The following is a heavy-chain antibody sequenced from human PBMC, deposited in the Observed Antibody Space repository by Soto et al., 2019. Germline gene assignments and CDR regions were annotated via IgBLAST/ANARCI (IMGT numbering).Heavy chain of an antibody. CDR2: IYYSGST. V-gene: IGHV4-30-4*01. J-gene: IGHJ4*02. CDR3: ASEYSSSSGFFGY. D-gene: IGHD6-6*01. Sequence: SETLSLTCPVSGGSISSGDYYWSWIRQPPGKGLEWIGYIYYSGSTYYNPSLKSRVTISVDTSKNQFSLKLSSVTAADTAVYYCASEYSSSSGFFGYWGQGTLVTVSS. CDR1: GGSISSGDYY.